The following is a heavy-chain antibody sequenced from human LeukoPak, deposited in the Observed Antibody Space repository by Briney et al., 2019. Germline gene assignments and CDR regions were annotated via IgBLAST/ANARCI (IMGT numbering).Heavy chain of an antibody. V-gene: IGHV3-21*01. D-gene: IGHD3-3*01. CDR1: GFIFSSYN. J-gene: IGHJ4*02. Sequence: WGSLRLSCAASGFIFSSYNMNWVRQAPGKGLEWVSYISHSRSYIYYPASVKGRFTISRDNTNNLSYLQMSSLRAEDTAVYYCGRDRGGAYDFWSGYYTGYFDYWGQGTLVPVSS. CDR2: ISHSRSYI. CDR3: GRDRGGAYDFWSGYYTGYFDY.